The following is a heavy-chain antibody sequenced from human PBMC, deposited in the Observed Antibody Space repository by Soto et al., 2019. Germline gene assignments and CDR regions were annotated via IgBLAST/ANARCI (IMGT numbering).Heavy chain of an antibody. CDR1: GYTFTRYG. Sequence: GASVKVSCKASGYTFTRYGISWVRQAPGQGLEWMGWISAYNGNTNYAQKLQGRVTMTTDTSTSTAYMELRSLRSDDTAVYYCARDSRIAVAGTGWFDPWGQGTLVTVSS. CDR2: ISAYNGNT. V-gene: IGHV1-18*04. CDR3: ARDSRIAVAGTGWFDP. D-gene: IGHD6-19*01. J-gene: IGHJ5*02.